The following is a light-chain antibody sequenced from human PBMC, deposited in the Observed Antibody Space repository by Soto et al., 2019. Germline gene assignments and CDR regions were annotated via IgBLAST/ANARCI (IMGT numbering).Light chain of an antibody. CDR2: DDS. Sequence: DIQMTQSPSALSASVGDRATITCRASQSISSWLAWYQQKPGKAPKLLIYDDSTLQSGVPSRYSGSGSGTEFTLTISNLQPDDFATYYCQQYESYSPWTFGQGTKVEIK. CDR1: QSISSW. V-gene: IGKV1-5*01. CDR3: QQYESYSPWT. J-gene: IGKJ1*01.